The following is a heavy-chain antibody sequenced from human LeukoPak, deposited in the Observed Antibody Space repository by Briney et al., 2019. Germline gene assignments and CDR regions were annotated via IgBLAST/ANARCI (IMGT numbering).Heavy chain of an antibody. CDR2: IYYSGST. J-gene: IGHJ4*02. V-gene: IGHV4-31*03. Sequence: KASETLSLTCTVSGGSISSNYYWGWIRQHPGKGLEWIGYIYYSGSTYYNPSLKSRVTISVDTSKNQFSLRLSSVAAADTAIYYCARDRGDGYNDYWGQGTLVTVSS. CDR1: GGSISSNYY. CDR3: ARDRGDGYNDY. D-gene: IGHD5-24*01.